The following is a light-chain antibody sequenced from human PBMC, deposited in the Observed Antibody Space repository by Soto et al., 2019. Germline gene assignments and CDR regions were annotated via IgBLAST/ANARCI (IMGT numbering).Light chain of an antibody. CDR1: QTVNSRY. CDR3: QQYNNWPRT. Sequence: EIVLTQSPGTLSLSPGDSATLSCWASQTVNSRYLAWYQQRTGQAPRLLIYDASTRATGIPDRFRGSGSGTDFTLTITRLEPEDFAVYYCQQYNNWPRTFGQGTKVDIK. V-gene: IGKV3-20*01. J-gene: IGKJ1*01. CDR2: DAS.